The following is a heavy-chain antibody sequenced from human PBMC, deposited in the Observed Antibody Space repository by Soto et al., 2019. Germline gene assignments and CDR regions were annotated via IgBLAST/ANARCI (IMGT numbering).Heavy chain of an antibody. V-gene: IGHV4-59*12. CDR1: GGSINSYC. J-gene: IGHJ4*02. Sequence: SETLSLTCTVSGGSINSYCWSWIRQPPGKGLEWIAYIFDSGNANYNPSLKSRVTISVDTSKNQFSLKLTSVTAADTAVYYCASSVSYFGESPEFDFWGQGTLVTVSS. CDR3: ASSVSYFGESPEFDF. D-gene: IGHD3-10*01. CDR2: IFDSGNA.